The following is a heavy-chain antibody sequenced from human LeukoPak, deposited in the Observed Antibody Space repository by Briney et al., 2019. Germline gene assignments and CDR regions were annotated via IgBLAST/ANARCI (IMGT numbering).Heavy chain of an antibody. CDR3: ARAHYDFWSGSHSRFDP. CDR2: ICAYNGNT. D-gene: IGHD3-3*01. J-gene: IGHJ5*02. V-gene: IGHV1-18*01. CDR1: GYTLTSYV. Sequence: AGVNDSRMDSGYTLTSYVISGVRQPPAQGVEWMGRICAYNGNTNNAQKLQGSVTLTTDTSTSTAYMELRSLRSDDTAVYYCARAHYDFWSGSHSRFDPWGQGTLVTVSS.